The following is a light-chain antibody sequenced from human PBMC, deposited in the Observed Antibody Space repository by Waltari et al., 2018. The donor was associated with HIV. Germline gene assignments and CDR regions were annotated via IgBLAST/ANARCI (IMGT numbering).Light chain of an antibody. CDR3: QQYFSTPGYT. J-gene: IGKJ2*01. V-gene: IGKV4-1*01. Sequence: DIVMTQSPDSLAVSLGERATINCKSSQSVLYSSNNKNYLAWYQQKPGQPPKLFIYWASTRESGVPDRCGGSGSGTDFTLTISSLQAEDVEVYYCQQYFSTPGYTFGQGTKLEI. CDR2: WAS. CDR1: QSVLYSSNNKNY.